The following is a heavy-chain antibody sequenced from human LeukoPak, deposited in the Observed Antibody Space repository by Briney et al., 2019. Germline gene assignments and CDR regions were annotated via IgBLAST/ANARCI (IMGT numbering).Heavy chain of an antibody. CDR3: ARPDYDSSGTDY. CDR2: IYHSERT. CDR1: GASISSSNYY. J-gene: IGHJ4*02. V-gene: IGHV4-39*01. Sequence: PSETLSLTCSVSGASISSSNYYWAWTRQPPGTGLEWIGSIYHSERTYYNPSLKSRVTISVDTSKNQFSLKLSSVTAADTAVYYCARPDYDSSGTDYWGQGTLVTVSS. D-gene: IGHD3-22*01.